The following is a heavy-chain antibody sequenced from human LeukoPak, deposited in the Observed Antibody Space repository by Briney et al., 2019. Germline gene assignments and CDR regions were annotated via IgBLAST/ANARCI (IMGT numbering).Heavy chain of an antibody. D-gene: IGHD5-18*01. V-gene: IGHV3-7*01. CDR1: GFTFSRYW. CDR2: IKQDGSEK. CDR3: ARERGLEGGDTYCYFDY. Sequence: PGGSLRLSCAASGFTFSRYWMSWVRQAPGKGLEWVADIKQDGSEKYYVDSVKGRFTITRDNAKNSLYLQMNSLRAEDTAVYYCARERGLEGGDTYCYFDYWGQGTLVTVSS. J-gene: IGHJ4*02.